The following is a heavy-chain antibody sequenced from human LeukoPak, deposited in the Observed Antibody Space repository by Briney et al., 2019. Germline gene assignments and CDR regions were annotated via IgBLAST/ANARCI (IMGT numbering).Heavy chain of an antibody. CDR2: ISGSGGST. Sequence: GSLRLSCAASGFTFSSYAMSWVRQAPGKGLEWVSAISGSGGSTYYADSVKGRFTISRDNSKNTLYLQMNSLRAEDTAVHYCAKESRYYYGSGSFSHFDYWGQGTLVTVSS. CDR1: GFTFSSYA. CDR3: AKESRYYYGSGSFSHFDY. J-gene: IGHJ4*02. D-gene: IGHD3-10*01. V-gene: IGHV3-23*01.